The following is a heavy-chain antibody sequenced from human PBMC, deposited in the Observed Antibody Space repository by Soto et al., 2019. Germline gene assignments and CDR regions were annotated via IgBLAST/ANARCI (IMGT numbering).Heavy chain of an antibody. V-gene: IGHV3-53*04. Sequence: GGSLRLSCAASGFTVSSNYMSWVRQAPGKGLEWVSVIYSGGSTYYADSVKGRFTISRHNSKNTLYLQMNSLRAEDTAVYYCARSGYSYGYYYYYYMDVWGKGTTVTVSS. CDR1: GFTVSSNY. D-gene: IGHD5-18*01. CDR2: IYSGGST. CDR3: ARSGYSYGYYYYYYMDV. J-gene: IGHJ6*03.